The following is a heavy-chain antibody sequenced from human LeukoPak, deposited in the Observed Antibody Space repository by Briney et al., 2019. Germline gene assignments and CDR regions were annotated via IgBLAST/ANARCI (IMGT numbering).Heavy chain of an antibody. Sequence: GSGPTLVNPTQTLTLTCTFSGFSLYSSGVDVGWIRQPPGKALEWLAVIYWDDDKRYNPSLRSRLTMSKDASKSQVFLVMSNMDPVDTATYYCAHRRPGHLTGWDNSYFDNWGPGTLVTVSS. V-gene: IGHV2-5*02. CDR1: GFSLYSSGVD. CDR3: AHRRPGHLTGWDNSYFDN. D-gene: IGHD1/OR15-1a*01. J-gene: IGHJ4*02. CDR2: IYWDDDK.